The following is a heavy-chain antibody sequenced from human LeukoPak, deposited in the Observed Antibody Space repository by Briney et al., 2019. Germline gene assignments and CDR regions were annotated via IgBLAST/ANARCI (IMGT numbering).Heavy chain of an antibody. CDR1: GYTFSNYA. J-gene: IGHJ4*02. V-gene: IGHV1-46*01. D-gene: IGHD2-15*01. Sequence: ASVKVSCKASGYTFSNYAMNWVRQAPGQGLEWMGIINPSGGSTSYAQKFQGRVTMTRDTSTSTVYMELSSLRSEDTAVYYCARIPYCSGGSCYGIDYWGQGTLVTVSS. CDR3: ARIPYCSGGSCYGIDY. CDR2: INPSGGST.